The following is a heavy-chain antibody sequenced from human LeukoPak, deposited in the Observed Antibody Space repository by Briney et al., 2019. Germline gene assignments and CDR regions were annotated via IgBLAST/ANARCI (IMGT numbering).Heavy chain of an antibody. D-gene: IGHD3-10*01. J-gene: IGHJ4*02. V-gene: IGHV1-2*04. Sequence: ASVKVSCKASGYTFTSYAISWVRQAPGQGLEWMGWINPNSGGTNYAQKFQGWVTMTRDTSISTAYMELSRLRSDDTAVYYCAREPLYGSGSYYLDYWGQGTLVTVSS. CDR2: INPNSGGT. CDR3: AREPLYGSGSYYLDY. CDR1: GYTFTSYA.